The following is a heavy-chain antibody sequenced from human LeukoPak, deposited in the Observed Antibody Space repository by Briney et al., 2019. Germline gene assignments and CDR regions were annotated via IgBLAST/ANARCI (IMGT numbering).Heavy chain of an antibody. J-gene: IGHJ4*02. D-gene: IGHD6-13*01. V-gene: IGHV4-30-4*08. CDR1: GGSISSGDYY. CDR2: IYYSGST. CDR3: ARDPSIAAPDTPGGIDY. Sequence: KTSQTLSLTCTVSGGSISSGDYYWSWIRQPPGKGLEWIGYIYYSGSTYYNPSLKSRVNISVDTSKNQFSLMLSSVTAADTAVYYCARDPSIAAPDTPGGIDYWGQGTLVTVSS.